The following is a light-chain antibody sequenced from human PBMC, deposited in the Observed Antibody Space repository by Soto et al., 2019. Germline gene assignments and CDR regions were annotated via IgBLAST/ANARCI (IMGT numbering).Light chain of an antibody. CDR1: QSVSSY. V-gene: IGKV3-11*01. J-gene: IGKJ1*01. Sequence: EIVLTQSPGTLSLSPGERATLSCRASQSVSSYLAWYQQKPGQAPRLLIYDASTRATGISARFSGSGSGTDFTLTIISLEPEDFAMYYCQQRSNWPVTFGQGTKVDIK. CDR2: DAS. CDR3: QQRSNWPVT.